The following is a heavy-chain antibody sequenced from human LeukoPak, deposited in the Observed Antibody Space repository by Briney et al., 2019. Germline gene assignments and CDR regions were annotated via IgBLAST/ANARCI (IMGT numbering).Heavy chain of an antibody. D-gene: IGHD3-10*01. CDR2: ITSSSSSM. Sequence: GGSLRLSCAASGFXFSTYRIHWVRQAPGKGLEWVSSITSSSSSMSYADSVEGRFTISRDNAKNSLYLQMNSLSAEDTAVYYCRFGDFNDYWGQGTLVTVSS. CDR1: GFXFSTYR. CDR3: RFGDFNDY. J-gene: IGHJ4*02. V-gene: IGHV3-21*01.